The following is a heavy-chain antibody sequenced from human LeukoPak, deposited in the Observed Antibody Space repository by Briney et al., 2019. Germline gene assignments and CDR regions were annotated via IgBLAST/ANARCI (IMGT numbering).Heavy chain of an antibody. J-gene: IGHJ4*02. D-gene: IGHD3-10*01. Sequence: PSETLSLTCAVSGYSIRSGYYWGWIRQPPGKGLEWIGSIYHSGSTYYNPSLKSRVAISVDTSKNQFSLKLRSVTDADTAVYYCAGWFGELLSIFTYWGQGALVTVSS. V-gene: IGHV4-38-2*01. CDR3: AGWFGELLSIFTY. CDR2: IYHSGST. CDR1: GYSIRSGYY.